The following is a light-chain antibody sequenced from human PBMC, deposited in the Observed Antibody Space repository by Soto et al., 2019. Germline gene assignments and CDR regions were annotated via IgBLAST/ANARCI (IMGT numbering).Light chain of an antibody. J-gene: IGKJ1*01. V-gene: IGKV3-20*01. CDR3: PQYDNSPRT. Sequence: EIVLTQSPGTLSLSPGETATLSCRASQSVNNNFLAWYQQKPGQAPRLLIYGASSRATGIPDRFSGSGSGTDFTLTITRLEPEDFAMYYCPQYDNSPRTFGQGTKVEV. CDR1: QSVNNNF. CDR2: GAS.